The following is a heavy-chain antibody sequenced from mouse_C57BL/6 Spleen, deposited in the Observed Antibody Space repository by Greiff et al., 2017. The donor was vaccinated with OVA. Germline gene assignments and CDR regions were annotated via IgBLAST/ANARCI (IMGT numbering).Heavy chain of an antibody. CDR2: IRSKSNNYAT. D-gene: IGHD4-1*01. V-gene: IGHV10-1*01. CDR3: VRSGTYAMDY. Sequence: DVQLVESGGGLVQPKGSLKLSCAASGFSFNTYAMNWVRQAPGKGLEWVARIRSKSNNYATYYADSVKDRFTISRDDSESMLYLQMNNLKTEDTAMYYCVRSGTYAMDYWGQGTSVTVSS. J-gene: IGHJ4*01. CDR1: GFSFNTYA.